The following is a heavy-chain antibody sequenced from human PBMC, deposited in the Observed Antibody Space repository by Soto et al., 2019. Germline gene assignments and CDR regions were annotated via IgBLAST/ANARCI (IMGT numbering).Heavy chain of an antibody. CDR3: ARVGSWVPYHYDSSLATFVNWFDP. V-gene: IGHV4-38-2*01. CDR1: GYSISSGYY. CDR2: IYHGGST. J-gene: IGHJ5*02. D-gene: IGHD3-22*01. Sequence: SETLSLTCAVSGYSISSGYYWGWLRQPPGKGLEWIGSIYHGGSTYYNPSITSRVTLQSNMTNNHVSLIQNAVTADDTAGYDCARVGSWVPYHYDSSLATFVNWFDPWGQGTPVTVSS.